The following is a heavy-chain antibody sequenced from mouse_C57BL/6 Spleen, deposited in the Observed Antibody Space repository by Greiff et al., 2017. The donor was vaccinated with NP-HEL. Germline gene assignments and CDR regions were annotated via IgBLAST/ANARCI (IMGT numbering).Heavy chain of an antibody. CDR2: IDPSDSYT. V-gene: IGHV1-50*01. D-gene: IGHD2-4*01. J-gene: IGHJ2*01. CDR3: ARREIYYDYDGGY. Sequence: QVQLKQPGAELVKPGASVKMSCKASGYTFTSYWMQWVKQRPGQGLEWLGEIDPSDSYTNYNQKFKGKATLTVDTASSTAYMQLISLTSDDSAVYYCARREIYYDYDGGYWGQGTTLTVSS. CDR1: GYTFTSYW.